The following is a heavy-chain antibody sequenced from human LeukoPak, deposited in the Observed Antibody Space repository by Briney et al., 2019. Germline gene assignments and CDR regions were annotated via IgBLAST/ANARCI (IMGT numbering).Heavy chain of an antibody. CDR2: ISGSGSST. CDR1: GFTFSSYA. V-gene: IGHV3-23*01. CDR3: AKELGYCSAGRCEYFQH. J-gene: IGHJ1*01. D-gene: IGHD2-15*01. Sequence: PGGSLRLSCAASGFTFSSYAMNWVRQAPGKGVEWVSAISGSGSSTYYADSVKGRFIISRDNSKNTLYLQMNSLRAEDTAIYYCAKELGYCSAGRCEYFQHWGQGTLVTVSS.